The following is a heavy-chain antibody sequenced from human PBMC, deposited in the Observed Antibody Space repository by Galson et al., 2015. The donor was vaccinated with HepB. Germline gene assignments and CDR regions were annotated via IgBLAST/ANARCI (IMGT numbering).Heavy chain of an antibody. CDR2: INHSGST. D-gene: IGHD3-16*02. CDR3: ASGMITFGGVIVY. V-gene: IGHV4-34*01. Sequence: ETLSLTCAVYGGSFSGYYWSWIRQPPGKGLEWIGEINHSGSTNYNPSLKSRVTISVDTSKNQFSLKLSSVTAADTAVYYCASGMITFGGVIVYWGQGTLVTVSS. J-gene: IGHJ4*02. CDR1: GGSFSGYY.